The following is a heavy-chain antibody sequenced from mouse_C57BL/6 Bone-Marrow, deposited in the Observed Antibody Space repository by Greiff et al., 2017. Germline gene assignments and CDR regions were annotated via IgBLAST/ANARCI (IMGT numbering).Heavy chain of an antibody. Sequence: QVTLKESGPGILQPSQTLSLTCSFSGFSLSTFGRGVGWIRQPSGKGLEWLAHIWWDDDKYYNPALKRRLTISKYTSKNQVFLKIANVDTADTATYYCARIPIYYYGSSDPFAYWGQGTLVTVSA. CDR2: IWWDDDK. CDR1: GFSLSTFGRG. J-gene: IGHJ3*01. D-gene: IGHD1-1*01. CDR3: ARIPIYYYGSSDPFAY. V-gene: IGHV8-8*01.